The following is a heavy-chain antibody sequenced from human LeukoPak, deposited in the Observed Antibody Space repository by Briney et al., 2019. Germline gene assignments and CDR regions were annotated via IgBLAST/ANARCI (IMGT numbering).Heavy chain of an antibody. J-gene: IGHJ4*02. D-gene: IGHD3-10*01. Sequence: GRSLRLSCSASGFTFSYYAIHWVRQAPGKGLEWVALIWSDGSNKYYADSVKGRITISRDNSKNTVYLQMNSLRAEDTAVYYCARELFSSGSCPDGWGQGTLVTVSS. CDR2: IWSDGSNK. V-gene: IGHV3-33*01. CDR3: ARELFSSGSCPDG. CDR1: GFTFSYYA.